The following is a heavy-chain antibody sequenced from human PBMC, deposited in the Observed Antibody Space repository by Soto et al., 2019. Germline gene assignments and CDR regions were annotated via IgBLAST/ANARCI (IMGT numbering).Heavy chain of an antibody. CDR2: TYYRSKWYN. D-gene: IGHD2-15*01. J-gene: IGHJ4*02. CDR1: GDSVSSNRAA. CDR3: ARVGYCGGSCYTLFDY. V-gene: IGHV6-1*01. Sequence: QVQLQQSGPGLVKPSQTLSLTCAISGDSVSSNRAAWNWIRQSPSRGLEWLGRTYYRSKWYNHYAVSVKSRITNNPDTSRNQFSLQLNSVTPEDTAVYYCARVGYCGGSCYTLFDYWGQGTLVTVSS.